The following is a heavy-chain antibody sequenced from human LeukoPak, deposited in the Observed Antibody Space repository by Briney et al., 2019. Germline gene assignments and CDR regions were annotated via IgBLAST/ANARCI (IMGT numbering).Heavy chain of an antibody. V-gene: IGHV3-7*01. CDR2: IKQDGTEK. CDR1: GLNIYTYW. CDR3: ATDAVLFEH. D-gene: IGHD6-19*01. Sequence: GGSLRLSCAASGLNIYTYWMSWVRQPPGKGPEWVANIKQDGTEKYYVESVRGRFTISRDNAKNSLYLQMDSLRAEDTAVYYCATDAVLFEHLGQGTLVTVSS. J-gene: IGHJ4*02.